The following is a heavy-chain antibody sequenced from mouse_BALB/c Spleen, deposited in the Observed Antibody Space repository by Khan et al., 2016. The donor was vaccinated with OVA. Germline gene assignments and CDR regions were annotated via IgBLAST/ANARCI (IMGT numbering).Heavy chain of an antibody. Sequence: EVQLQESGPGLVKPSQSLSLTCTVTGYSITSDYAWNWIRQFPGNKLEWMGYISYSGSTNYNPSLKSRISITRDTSKNPFFLQLTSVTTEDTATNYCARDGSRYNYAMDYWGKGTSVTVSS. CDR1: GYSITSDYA. V-gene: IGHV3-2*02. J-gene: IGHJ4*01. D-gene: IGHD2-3*01. CDR3: ARDGSRYNYAMDY. CDR2: ISYSGST.